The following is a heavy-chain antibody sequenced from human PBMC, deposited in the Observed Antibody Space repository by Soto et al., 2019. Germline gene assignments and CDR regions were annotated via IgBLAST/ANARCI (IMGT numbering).Heavy chain of an antibody. CDR2: ITTTGDTT. V-gene: IGHV3-23*04. CDR1: GFIFTTSD. D-gene: IGHD2-21*02. Sequence: QLVESEGGLVQPGGSLRLSCEASGFIFTTSDMSWVRQAPGKGLEWVSSITTTGDTTHYADSVRGRFTISRDNGGNTVYLQMKNLRGDETAVYYWAKGGGGDHGYWGQGTLVAVSS. CDR3: AKGGGGDHGY. J-gene: IGHJ4*02.